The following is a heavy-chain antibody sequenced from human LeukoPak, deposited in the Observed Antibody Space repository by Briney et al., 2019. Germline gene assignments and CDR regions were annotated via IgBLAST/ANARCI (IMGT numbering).Heavy chain of an antibody. CDR3: ARDFYSGSYYEYYFDY. D-gene: IGHD1-26*01. CDR2: ISSSSSYI. Sequence: GGSLRLSCAASGFTFSSYSMNRVRQAPGRGLEWVSSISSSSSYIYYAGSVKGRFTISRDNAKNSLYLQMNSLRAEDTAVYYCARDFYSGSYYEYYFDYWGQGTLVTVSS. CDR1: GFTFSSYS. V-gene: IGHV3-21*01. J-gene: IGHJ4*02.